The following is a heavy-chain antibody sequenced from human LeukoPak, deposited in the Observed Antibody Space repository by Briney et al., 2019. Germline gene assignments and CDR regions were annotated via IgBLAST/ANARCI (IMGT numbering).Heavy chain of an antibody. CDR2: IRYDGSNK. V-gene: IGHV3-30*02. Sequence: GGSLRLSCAASGFTFSSYGMHWVRQAPGKGLEWVAFIRYDGSNKYYADFVKGRFTISRDNSKNTLYLQMNSLRAEDTAVYYCAKFGVDIVATHAFDIWGQGTMVTVSS. D-gene: IGHD5-12*01. CDR3: AKFGVDIVATHAFDI. CDR1: GFTFSSYG. J-gene: IGHJ3*02.